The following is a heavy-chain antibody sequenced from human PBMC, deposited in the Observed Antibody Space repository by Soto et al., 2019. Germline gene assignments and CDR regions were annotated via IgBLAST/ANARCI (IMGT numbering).Heavy chain of an antibody. V-gene: IGHV4-59*01. CDR3: ARDSMFDFWSGYYTRHYGMDV. Sequence: SETLSLTCTVSGGSISSYYLSWIRQPPGKGLEWIGYIYYSGSTNYNPSLKSRVTISVDTSKNQFSLKLSSVTAADTAVYYCARDSMFDFWSGYYTRHYGMDVWGQGTTVTVSS. J-gene: IGHJ6*02. D-gene: IGHD3-3*01. CDR1: GGSISSYY. CDR2: IYYSGST.